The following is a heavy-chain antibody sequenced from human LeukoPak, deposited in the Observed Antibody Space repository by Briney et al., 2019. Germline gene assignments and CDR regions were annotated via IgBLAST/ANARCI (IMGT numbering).Heavy chain of an antibody. Sequence: GGSLRLSCAASGFTVSNYEMNWVRQAPGKGLEWVSFIASDHTTYYADSVKGRFTLSRDNGKNSLYPQMNSLRAEDTAVYYCATSLSGWGTYHYMDVWGKGTTVTISS. V-gene: IGHV3-48*03. CDR1: GFTVSNYE. D-gene: IGHD6-19*01. CDR2: IASDHTT. CDR3: ATSLSGWGTYHYMDV. J-gene: IGHJ6*03.